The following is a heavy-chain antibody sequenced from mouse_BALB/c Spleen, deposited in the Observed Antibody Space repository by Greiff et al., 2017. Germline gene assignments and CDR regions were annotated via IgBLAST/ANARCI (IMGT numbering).Heavy chain of an antibody. CDR1: GFTFSSFG. CDR2: ISSGSSTI. V-gene: IGHV5-17*02. Sequence: EVQLVESGGGLVQPGGSRKLSCAASGFTFSSFGMHWVRQAPEKGLEWVAYISSGSSTIYYADTVKGRFTISRDNPKNTLFLQMTSLRSEDTAMYYCARSFYYYGSSLYYAMDYWGQGTSVTVSS. CDR3: ARSFYYYGSSLYYAMDY. J-gene: IGHJ4*01. D-gene: IGHD1-1*01.